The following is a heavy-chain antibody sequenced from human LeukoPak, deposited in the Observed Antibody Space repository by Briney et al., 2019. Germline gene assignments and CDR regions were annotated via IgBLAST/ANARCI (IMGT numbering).Heavy chain of an antibody. CDR2: IYYSGST. Sequence: SETLSLTCTVSGGSISSSSYYWGWIRQPPGKGLEWIGSIYYSGSTYYNPSLKSRVTISGDTSKNQFSLKLSSVTAADTAVYYCARTDNYYGSGSPAGGDWYFDLWGRGTLVTVSS. J-gene: IGHJ2*01. D-gene: IGHD3-10*01. V-gene: IGHV4-39*07. CDR3: ARTDNYYGSGSPAGGDWYFDL. CDR1: GGSISSSSYY.